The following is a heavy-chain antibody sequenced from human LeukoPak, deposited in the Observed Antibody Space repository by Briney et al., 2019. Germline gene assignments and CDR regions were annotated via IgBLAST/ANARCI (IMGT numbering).Heavy chain of an antibody. CDR3: AREEVPHGFDI. V-gene: IGHV4-59*01. Sequence: MASETLSLTCSVSGGSISGYYWSWIRQPPGKGLEYIGYIYYSGSTNYNPSLKSRVTMSLDTSKNQFSLKLSSVTAADTAVYYCAREEVPHGFDIWGQGTMVTVSS. CDR1: GGSISGYY. J-gene: IGHJ3*02. CDR2: IYYSGST.